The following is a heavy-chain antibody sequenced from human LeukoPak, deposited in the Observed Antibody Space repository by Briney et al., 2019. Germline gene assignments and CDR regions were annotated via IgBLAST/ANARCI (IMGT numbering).Heavy chain of an antibody. J-gene: IGHJ6*02. D-gene: IGHD3-10*01. V-gene: IGHV3-23*01. CDR2: IDTSGGNT. CDR1: GFTFSAYA. Sequence: GGSLRLSCAASGFTFSAYAMSWVRQAPGKGLQWVSTIDTSGGNTYYADSVKGRFTISRDNAKNTLYLQMNSLRAEDTAVYYCARGFGSTMDVWGQGTTVTVSS. CDR3: ARGFGSTMDV.